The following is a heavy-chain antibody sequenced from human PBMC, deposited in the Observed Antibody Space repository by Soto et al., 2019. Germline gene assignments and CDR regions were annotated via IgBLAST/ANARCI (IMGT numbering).Heavy chain of an antibody. Sequence: ETLSLTWTGTGASMSRYYWSWIRQPPGKGLEWIGYIYYSGSTNYNPSLKSRVTISVDTSKNQFSLKLSSVTAADTAVYYCARDRGIVTYYFDYWGQGTLVTVS. CDR1: GASMSRYY. CDR2: IYYSGST. V-gene: IGHV4-59*01. CDR3: ARDRGIVTYYFDY. J-gene: IGHJ4*02. D-gene: IGHD1-26*01.